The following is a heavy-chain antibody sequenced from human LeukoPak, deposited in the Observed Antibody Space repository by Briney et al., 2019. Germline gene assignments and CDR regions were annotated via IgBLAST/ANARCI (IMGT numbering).Heavy chain of an antibody. CDR1: GFTLSSDW. D-gene: IGHD3-9*01. CDR2: INADGRTT. CDR3: ARGLTGYYGYFEY. Sequence: GGSLRLSCAASGFTLSSDWMHWVGQPPGKGLVWVSRINADGRTTNHADSVKGRFTISRDNAKSTLYLQMSSLRAEDTAVYYCARGLTGYYGYFEYWGQGVLVTVSS. V-gene: IGHV3-74*01. J-gene: IGHJ4*02.